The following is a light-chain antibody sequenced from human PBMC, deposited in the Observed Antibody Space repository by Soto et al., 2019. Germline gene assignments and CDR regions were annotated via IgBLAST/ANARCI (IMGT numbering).Light chain of an antibody. CDR2: DAS. V-gene: IGKV1-6*01. CDR1: QDIRSD. J-gene: IGKJ1*01. CDR3: LQDYDYLWT. Sequence: IQMTQSPSSLSASLGDSIHITCRASQDIRSDLGWYQQKPGRAPKILIYDASSLQGGVPSRFRGSGSGTDFTLTISRLQPEDFETYYCLQDYDYLWTFGQGTKVDIK.